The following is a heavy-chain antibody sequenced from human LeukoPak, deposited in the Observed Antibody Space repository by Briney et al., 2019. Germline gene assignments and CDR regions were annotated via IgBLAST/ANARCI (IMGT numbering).Heavy chain of an antibody. CDR1: GFTFSSYG. CDR3: AKLPMEPGYCSGGSCSDI. V-gene: IGHV3-30*18. CDR2: ISYGGSNK. D-gene: IGHD2-15*01. J-gene: IGHJ3*02. Sequence: GRSLRLSCAASGFTFSSYGMHWVRQAPGKGLEWVAVISYGGSNKYYADSVKGRFTISRDNSKNTLYLQMNSLRAEDTAVYYCAKLPMEPGYCSGGSCSDIWGQGTMVTVSS.